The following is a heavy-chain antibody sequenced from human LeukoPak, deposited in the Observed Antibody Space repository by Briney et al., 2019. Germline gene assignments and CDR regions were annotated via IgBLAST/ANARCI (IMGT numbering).Heavy chain of an antibody. CDR1: GFIFSDYY. Sequence: GGSLRLSCAASGFIFSDYYMSWIRQAPGKGLEWVSYISSSGSTIYYADSVKGRFTISRDNAKNSLYLQMNSLRAEDTAVYYCARDRVVPAAKRWNYYYYYMDVWGKGTTVTVSS. CDR3: ARDRVVPAAKRWNYYYYYMDV. CDR2: ISSSGSTI. D-gene: IGHD2-2*01. J-gene: IGHJ6*03. V-gene: IGHV3-11*04.